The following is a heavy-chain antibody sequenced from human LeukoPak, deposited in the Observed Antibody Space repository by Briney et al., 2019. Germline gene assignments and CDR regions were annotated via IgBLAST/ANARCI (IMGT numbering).Heavy chain of an antibody. Sequence: PGGSLRLSCAASEFTFSNYAMNWVRQAPGEGLEWVSGISASGSLTYYADSVKGRFTISRDNSKSILFLQMNSLTVEDTAIYYWAKGWFGETLHGPHDHWGQGTLVTVSS. D-gene: IGHD3-10*01. CDR2: ISASGSLT. V-gene: IGHV3-23*01. CDR1: EFTFSNYA. CDR3: AKGWFGETLHGPHDH. J-gene: IGHJ4*02.